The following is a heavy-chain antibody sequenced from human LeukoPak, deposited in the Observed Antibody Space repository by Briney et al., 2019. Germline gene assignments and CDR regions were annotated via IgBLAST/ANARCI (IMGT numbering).Heavy chain of an antibody. CDR2: INHSGST. D-gene: IGHD2-15*01. Sequence: SETLSLTCAVYGGSFSGHYWSWIRQPPGKGLEWIGEINHSGSTNYNPSLKSRVTISVDTSKNQFSLKLSSVTAADTAVYYCAREGGYCSGGSCYPPALDYWGQGTLVTVSS. V-gene: IGHV4-34*01. CDR3: AREGGYCSGGSCYPPALDY. J-gene: IGHJ4*02. CDR1: GGSFSGHY.